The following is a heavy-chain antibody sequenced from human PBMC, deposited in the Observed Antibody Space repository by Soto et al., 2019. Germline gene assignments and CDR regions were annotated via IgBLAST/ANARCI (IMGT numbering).Heavy chain of an antibody. CDR3: ARDGRFSGFSSYYYYPMDV. Sequence: QVQMVESEGGVVQPGMSLRLSCAASGFTFSYYGLHWVRQAPGKGLEWVAVIYTGDTDTYYVDSVKGRFTISRDNTKTTLYQQMNSLKAEDTAVYYCARDGRFSGFSSYYYYPMDVWSQGTTIIISS. CDR2: IYTGDTDT. J-gene: IGHJ6*02. V-gene: IGHV3-30*04. D-gene: IGHD3-10*01. CDR1: GFTFSYYG.